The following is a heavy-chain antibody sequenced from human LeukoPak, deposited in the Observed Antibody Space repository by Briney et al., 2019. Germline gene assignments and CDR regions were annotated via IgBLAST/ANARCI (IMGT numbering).Heavy chain of an antibody. Sequence: PGGSLRLSCAASGFTFSGYVVHWVRQAPGKGLEWVAVISYDGSNKYYTDSVKGRFTISRDNSRNITNLQTDSLRPEDTALYYCARAMVRGVIPYWGQGTLVTVSS. V-gene: IGHV3-30*04. CDR1: GFTFSGYV. D-gene: IGHD3-10*01. J-gene: IGHJ4*02. CDR3: ARAMVRGVIPY. CDR2: ISYDGSNK.